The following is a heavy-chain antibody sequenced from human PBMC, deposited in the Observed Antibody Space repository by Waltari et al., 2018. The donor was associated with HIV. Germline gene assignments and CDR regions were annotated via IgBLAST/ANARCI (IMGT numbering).Heavy chain of an antibody. CDR1: GYSFNSYW. D-gene: IGHD3-10*01. V-gene: IGHV5-10-1*01. J-gene: IGHJ5*02. CDR2: IGPRDSYT. CDR3: AKLRSGSYDCFDP. Sequence: EEQLVLSGAAVKRLGESRRISCNGSGYSFNSYWISWVRQMPGKCLEWMRTIGPRDSYTNYSPPIQAHVTTSAAKSISTGFRLWSSLKASDTAMYYCAKLRSGSYDCFDPWGQGTLFTVSS.